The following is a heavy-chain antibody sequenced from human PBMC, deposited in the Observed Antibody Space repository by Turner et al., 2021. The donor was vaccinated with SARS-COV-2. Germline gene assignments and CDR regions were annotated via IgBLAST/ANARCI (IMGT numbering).Heavy chain of an antibody. D-gene: IGHD1-26*01. V-gene: IGHV4-39*01. J-gene: IGHJ4*02. CDR2: IYYSGST. CDR1: GGSISSSSYY. Sequence: QLQLQESGPGLVKPSETLSLTCTVSGGSISSSSYYWGWIRQPPGKGLEWIGYIYYSGSTYYNPSLKSRVTISVDTSKNQFSLKLSSVTAADTAVYYCARHSPELRGGYFDYWGQGTLVTVSS. CDR3: ARHSPELRGGYFDY.